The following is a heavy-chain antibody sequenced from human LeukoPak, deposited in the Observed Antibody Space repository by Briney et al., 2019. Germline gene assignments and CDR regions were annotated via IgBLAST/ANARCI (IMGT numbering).Heavy chain of an antibody. V-gene: IGHV3-30*03. D-gene: IGHD3-22*01. CDR1: GFTFSNYG. CDR3: ARGLFLSGYLDAFDI. J-gene: IGHJ3*02. CDR2: ISYDGSNK. Sequence: GRSLRLSCAASGFTFSNYGMHWVRQAPGKGLEWAAVISYDGSNKYYTDSVKGRFTISRDNSKNTLFLQMNSLKVEDTALYYCARGLFLSGYLDAFDIWGQGTVVTVSS.